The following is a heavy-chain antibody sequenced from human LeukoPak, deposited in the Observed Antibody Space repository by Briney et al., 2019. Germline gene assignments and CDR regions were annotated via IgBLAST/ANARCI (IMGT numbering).Heavy chain of an antibody. CDR2: IDQSGTT. J-gene: IGHJ4*02. V-gene: IGHV4-38-2*02. CDR1: SYSISSGYY. Sequence: SETLSLTCTVSSYSISSGYYWGWIRQSPGKGLEWIGSIDQSGTTYYHPSLKSRVTISVDTSKNQFSPQLTSVTAADTAVYFCGRDRPTGYYDYWGQGILVTVSS. D-gene: IGHD3-9*01. CDR3: GRDRPTGYYDY.